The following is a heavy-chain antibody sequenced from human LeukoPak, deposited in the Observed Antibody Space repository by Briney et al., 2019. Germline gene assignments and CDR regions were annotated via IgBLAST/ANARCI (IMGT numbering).Heavy chain of an antibody. Sequence: PSETLSLTCTVSGGSISSYYWSWIRQPPGKGLEWIGRIYPSGSTYYNPSLKSRVTISIDKSKNQFSLRLTSVTAADTAVYYCARDRSGYSEYYFDYWGQGSLVTVSS. CDR1: GGSISSYY. D-gene: IGHD5-12*01. J-gene: IGHJ4*02. CDR2: IYPSGST. V-gene: IGHV4-4*07. CDR3: ARDRSGYSEYYFDY.